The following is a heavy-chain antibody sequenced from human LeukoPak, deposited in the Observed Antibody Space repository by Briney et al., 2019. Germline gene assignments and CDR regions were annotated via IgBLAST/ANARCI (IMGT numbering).Heavy chain of an antibody. J-gene: IGHJ4*02. CDR2: ISYDGSNK. CDR1: GFTFNNFG. Sequence: GGSLRLSWAASGFTFNNFGMQWVRQAPGKGLEWVAVISYDGSNKYYAASVKGLFTISRDNSKNTLYLQMNSLRAEDTAVYYCARSSGSYADFDYWGQGTLVTVSS. CDR3: ARSSGSYADFDY. D-gene: IGHD1-26*01. V-gene: IGHV3-30*19.